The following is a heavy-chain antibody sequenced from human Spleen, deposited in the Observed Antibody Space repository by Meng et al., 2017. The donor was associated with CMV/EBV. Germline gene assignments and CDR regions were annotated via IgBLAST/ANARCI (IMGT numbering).Heavy chain of an antibody. J-gene: IGHJ4*02. CDR1: GDSISSCDYF. CDR2: IYHSGST. CDR3: ARVVWGSGFDY. Sequence: CTVSGDSISSCDYFWGWVRQHPGQGLEWIGYIYHSGSTYSNPSLKSRVTISVDTSKNQFSLKLSSVTAADTAVYYCARVVWGSGFDYWGQGTLVTVSS. V-gene: IGHV4-31*03. D-gene: IGHD3-10*01.